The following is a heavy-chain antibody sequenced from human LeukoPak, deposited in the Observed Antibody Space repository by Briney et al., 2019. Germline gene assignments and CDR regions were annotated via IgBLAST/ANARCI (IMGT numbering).Heavy chain of an antibody. CDR3: TTHSGYSSSSLTDY. J-gene: IGHJ4*02. D-gene: IGHD6-6*01. CDR2: IKSKTDGGTT. Sequence: NPGGSLRLSCAASGFTFSNAWMSWVRQAPGKGLEWVGRIKSKTDGGTTDYAAPVKGRFTISRDDSKNTLYLQMNSLKTEDTAVYYCTTHSGYSSSSLTDYWGQGTLVTVSS. V-gene: IGHV3-15*01. CDR1: GFTFSNAW.